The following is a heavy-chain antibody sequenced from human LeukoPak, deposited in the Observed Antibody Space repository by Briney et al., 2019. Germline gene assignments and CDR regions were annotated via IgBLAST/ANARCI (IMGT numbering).Heavy chain of an antibody. Sequence: PMASVKVSCKASGYTFTGYYMHWVRQAPGQGLEWMGWISAYNGQTNYAQEFQGRVTMTTDTSTNTAYMELTGLRFNDTAVYYCAKDLYSSLSGSEVFDVWGQGTRVTVSS. V-gene: IGHV1-18*04. J-gene: IGHJ3*01. D-gene: IGHD3-10*01. CDR3: AKDLYSSLSGSEVFDV. CDR2: ISAYNGQT. CDR1: GYTFTGYY.